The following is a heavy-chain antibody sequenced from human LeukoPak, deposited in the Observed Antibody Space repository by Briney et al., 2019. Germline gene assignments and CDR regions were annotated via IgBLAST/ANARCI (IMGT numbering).Heavy chain of an antibody. J-gene: IGHJ4*02. D-gene: IGHD1-26*01. CDR2: VKQDGSEK. CDR1: GFTFSSNW. CDR3: AKDGKNFFDY. Sequence: GGSLRLSCAASGFTFSSNWMNWVRQAPWKGLEWVANVKQDGSEKYYVDSVKGRFTISRDNAYNSLYLQMNSLRAEDTALYYCAKDGKNFFDYWGQGTLVTVSS. V-gene: IGHV3-7*03.